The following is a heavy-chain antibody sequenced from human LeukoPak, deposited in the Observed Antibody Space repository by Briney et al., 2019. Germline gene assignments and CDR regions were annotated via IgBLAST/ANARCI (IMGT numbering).Heavy chain of an antibody. Sequence: ASVKVSCKASGYTFTSYYMHWVRQAPGQGLEWMGWISAYNGNTNYAQKLQGRVTMTTDTSTSTAYMELRSLRSDDTAVYYCARVFQLLYAYAFDIWGQGTMVTVSS. CDR1: GYTFTSYY. D-gene: IGHD2-2*02. CDR3: ARVFQLLYAYAFDI. CDR2: ISAYNGNT. V-gene: IGHV1-18*04. J-gene: IGHJ3*02.